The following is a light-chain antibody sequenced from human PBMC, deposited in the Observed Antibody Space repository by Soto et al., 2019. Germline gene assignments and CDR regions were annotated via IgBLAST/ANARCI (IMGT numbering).Light chain of an antibody. Sequence: SYELTQPSSVSVATGQTARITCGGNNIGFKSVYWYQQRSGQAPVLVVSEDTDRPAGIPERISASNSGNTATLTISGVEGGDEADYYCQVWDSGSDQLVFGGGTQLTVL. CDR3: QVWDSGSDQLV. CDR1: NIGFKS. CDR2: EDT. J-gene: IGLJ2*01. V-gene: IGLV3-21*02.